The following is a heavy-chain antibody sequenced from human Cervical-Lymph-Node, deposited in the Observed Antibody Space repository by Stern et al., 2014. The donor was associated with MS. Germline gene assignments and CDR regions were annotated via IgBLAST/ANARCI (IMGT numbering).Heavy chain of an antibody. CDR3: ARSDRLWGSFDY. CDR2: ISYIGST. J-gene: IGHJ4*02. Sequence: VQLVQSCPGLVKPSQTLSLTCTVSGAPISTVGYYWSWIRQHPGKGLEWIAYISYIGSTYYNPSLKSLVSISADTSKNQFSLNLTSVTAADTALYYCARSDRLWGSFDYWGQGTLVAVSS. D-gene: IGHD3-16*01. V-gene: IGHV4-31*01. CDR1: GAPISTVGYY.